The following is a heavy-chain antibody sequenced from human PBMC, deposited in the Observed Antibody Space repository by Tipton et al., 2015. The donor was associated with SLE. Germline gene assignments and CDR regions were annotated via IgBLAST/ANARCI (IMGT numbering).Heavy chain of an antibody. V-gene: IGHV4-59*11. J-gene: IGHJ3*02. CDR2: VYYSGIT. Sequence: TLSLTCTVSGGSISSHYWSWIRQPPGKGLEWIGYVYYSGITNYNPSLKSRVTISVDTSKNQFSLKLSSVTAADTAVYYCARVRQQLTHDAFDIWGQGTMVTVSS. CDR1: GGSISSHY. D-gene: IGHD6-13*01. CDR3: ARVRQQLTHDAFDI.